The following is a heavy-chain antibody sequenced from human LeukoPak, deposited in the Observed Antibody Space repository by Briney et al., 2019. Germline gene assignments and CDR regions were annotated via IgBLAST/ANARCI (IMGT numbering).Heavy chain of an antibody. D-gene: IGHD2-2*03. CDR3: ARDGYCSGTSCPFQH. CDR2: INPNSGAT. Sequence: ASVKVSCKASGYTFIAYYMLWVRQAPGQGLEWMGWINPNSGATDHAQKFQGRVTMTRDTSINTSYMELTGLRSDDTAVYYCARDGYCSGTSCPFQHWGQGTLVTVSS. CDR1: GYTFIAYY. J-gene: IGHJ1*01. V-gene: IGHV1-2*02.